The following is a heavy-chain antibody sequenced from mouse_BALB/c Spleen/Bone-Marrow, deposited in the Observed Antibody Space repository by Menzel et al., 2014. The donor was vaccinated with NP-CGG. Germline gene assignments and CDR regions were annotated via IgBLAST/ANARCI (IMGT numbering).Heavy chain of an antibody. CDR3: ARTDSSGSWFAY. CDR1: GYTFTSYY. D-gene: IGHD3-2*01. Sequence: QVQLQQSGPELVKPGASVKMSCKASGYTFTSYYIHWVKQRPGQGLEWIGWIYPGDGSTKYNEKFKGKTTLTADKSSSTAYMLLSSLTSEDSAIYLCARTDSSGSWFAYWGQGTLVTVSA. J-gene: IGHJ3*01. CDR2: IYPGDGST. V-gene: IGHV1S56*01.